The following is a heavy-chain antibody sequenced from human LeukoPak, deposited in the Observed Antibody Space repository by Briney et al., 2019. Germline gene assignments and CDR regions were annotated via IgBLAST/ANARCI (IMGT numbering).Heavy chain of an antibody. D-gene: IGHD5-12*01. V-gene: IGHV3-23*01. J-gene: IGHJ4*02. CDR2: ISGSGGGT. Sequence: GGSLRLSCAASGFTFRSYAMTWVRQAPGKGLEWVSFISGSGGGTYYADSVKGRFTISKDKSRNTLFLQMNSLRAEDTAVYYCATVPRSGYHYFDYWGQGTLVTVSS. CDR3: ATVPRSGYHYFDY. CDR1: GFTFRSYA.